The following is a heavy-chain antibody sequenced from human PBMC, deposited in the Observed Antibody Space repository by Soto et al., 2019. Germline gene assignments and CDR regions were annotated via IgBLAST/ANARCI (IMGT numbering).Heavy chain of an antibody. CDR2: INPSGGST. V-gene: IGHV1-46*01. CDR3: ARGESGIAVAGPFFDY. J-gene: IGHJ4*02. Sequence: ASVKVSCKASGYTFTSYYMHWVRQARGQGLEWMGIINPSGGSTSYAQKFQGRVTMTRDTSTSTVYMELSSLRSEDTAVYDCARGESGIAVAGPFFDYWGQGTLVTVSS. D-gene: IGHD6-19*01. CDR1: GYTFTSYY.